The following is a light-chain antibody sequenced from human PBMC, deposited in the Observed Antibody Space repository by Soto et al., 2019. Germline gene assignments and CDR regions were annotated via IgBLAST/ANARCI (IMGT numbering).Light chain of an antibody. V-gene: IGKV3-15*01. J-gene: IGKJ1*01. CDR2: AAS. CDR1: QSVRNN. CDR3: QQYNNWPRT. Sequence: EIFMTQSPATLSVSPWEIATLSCRASQSVRNNLAWYQQKPGLAPRLLISAASTRATGIPARFSGNGSETEFTLTISSLQSEDFAVYYCQQYNNWPRTFGQGTKVDIK.